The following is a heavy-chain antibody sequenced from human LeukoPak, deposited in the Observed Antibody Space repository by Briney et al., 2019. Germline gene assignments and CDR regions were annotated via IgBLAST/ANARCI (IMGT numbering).Heavy chain of an antibody. J-gene: IGHJ4*02. V-gene: IGHV4-59*01. CDR1: GGSISSYY. CDR2: IYYSGST. CDR3: ARDSSGYDTLDY. D-gene: IGHD5-12*01. Sequence: SETLSLTCTVSGGSISSYYWSWIRQPPGKGLEWIGYIYYSGSTYYNPSLKSRVTISVGTSKNQFSLKLSSVTAADTAVYYCARDSSGYDTLDYWGQGTLVTVSS.